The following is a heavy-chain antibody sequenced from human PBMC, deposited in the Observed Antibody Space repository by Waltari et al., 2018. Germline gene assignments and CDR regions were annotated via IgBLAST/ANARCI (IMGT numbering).Heavy chain of an antibody. CDR2: IYHSGST. J-gene: IGHJ5*02. D-gene: IGHD1-26*01. CDR1: GGSISSGGYS. V-gene: IGHV4-30-2*01. CDR3: ARGVSSVDLLPVWFDP. Sequence: QLQLPESGSGLVKPSQTLSLTCAVSGGSISSGGYSWSWIRQPPGKGLAWIGYIYHSGSTYYNPSLKSRVTISVDRSKNQFSLKLSSVTAADTAVYYCARGVSSVDLLPVWFDPWGQGTLVTVSS.